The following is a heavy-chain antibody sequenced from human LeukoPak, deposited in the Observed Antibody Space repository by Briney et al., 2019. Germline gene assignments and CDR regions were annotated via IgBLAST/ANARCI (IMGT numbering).Heavy chain of an antibody. J-gene: IGHJ6*03. CDR2: INPSGGST. CDR1: GYTFTSYY. Sequence: RASVKVSCKASGYTFTSYYMHWVRQAPGQGLEWMGIINPSGGSTSYAQKFQGRVTMTRDMSTSTVYMELSSLRSEDTAVYYCARGVFSWEFYYYYMDVRGKGTTVTVSS. CDR3: ARGVFSWEFYYYYMDV. V-gene: IGHV1-46*01. D-gene: IGHD3-10*01.